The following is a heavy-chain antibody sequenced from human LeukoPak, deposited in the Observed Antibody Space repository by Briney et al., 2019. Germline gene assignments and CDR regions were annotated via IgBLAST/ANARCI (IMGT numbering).Heavy chain of an antibody. J-gene: IGHJ5*02. CDR2: INLNSGGT. Sequence: ASVKVSCKASGSTFTGYYMHWVRQAPGQGLEWMGLINLNSGGTNYEQKFQGRVTVTRDTSISTAYMELSGLRSDDTAVYYCARGLLIRSTLVRGIGSYNWFDPWGQGTLVTVSS. CDR1: GSTFTGYY. V-gene: IGHV1-2*02. D-gene: IGHD3-10*01. CDR3: ARGLLIRSTLVRGIGSYNWFDP.